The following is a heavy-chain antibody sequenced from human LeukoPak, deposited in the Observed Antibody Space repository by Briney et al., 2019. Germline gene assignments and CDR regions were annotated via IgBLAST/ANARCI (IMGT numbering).Heavy chain of an antibody. V-gene: IGHV3-30*18. CDR1: GFTFSSYG. Sequence: SLRLSCAASGFTFSSYGMHWVRQAPGKGLEWVAVISYDGSNKYYADSVKGRFTISRDNSKNTLYLQMNSLRAEDTAVYYCAKDGDYYDSGGYLDYWGQGTLVTVSS. CDR3: AKDGDYYDSGGYLDY. CDR2: ISYDGSNK. J-gene: IGHJ4*02. D-gene: IGHD3-22*01.